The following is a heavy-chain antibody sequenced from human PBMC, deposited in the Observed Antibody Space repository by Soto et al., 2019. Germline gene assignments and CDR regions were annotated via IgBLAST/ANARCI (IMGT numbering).Heavy chain of an antibody. V-gene: IGHV1-46*03. Sequence: ASVKVSCTASGYTFTSYYMHWVRQAPGQGLEWMGIINPSGGSTSHAQKFQGRVTMTRDTSTSTVYMELSSLRSEDTAVYYCARADTVTALLDYWGQGTLVTVSS. D-gene: IGHD4-17*01. J-gene: IGHJ4*02. CDR2: INPSGGST. CDR1: GYTFTSYY. CDR3: ARADTVTALLDY.